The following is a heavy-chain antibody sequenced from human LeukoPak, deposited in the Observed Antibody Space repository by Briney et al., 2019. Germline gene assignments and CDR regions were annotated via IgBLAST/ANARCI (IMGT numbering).Heavy chain of an antibody. CDR1: GDSINDYY. CDR3: ARDLSGSGNWFDP. CDR2: IDNRGNT. V-gene: IGHV4-59*12. J-gene: IGHJ5*02. Sequence: SETLSLTCTVSGDSINDYYWNWIRQPPGKGLEWIGHIDNRGNTKYNPSLKSRVTILVDTSKNQFSLKVTSVTAADTAVYYCARDLSGSGNWFDPWGQGTLVTVSS. D-gene: IGHD3-10*01.